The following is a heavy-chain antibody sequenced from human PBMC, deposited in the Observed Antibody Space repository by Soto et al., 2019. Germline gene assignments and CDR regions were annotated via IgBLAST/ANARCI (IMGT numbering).Heavy chain of an antibody. CDR3: ARVRREYDNSGPVDY. CDR1: GGSISSYY. Sequence: PSETLSLTCTVSGGSISSYYWSWIRQPPGKGLEWIGYIYYSGSTNYNPSLKSRVPISVDTSRNQFSLKLSSVTAADTAVYYCARVRREYDNSGPVDYWGQGTLVTVSS. CDR2: IYYSGST. J-gene: IGHJ4*02. V-gene: IGHV4-59*01. D-gene: IGHD3-22*01.